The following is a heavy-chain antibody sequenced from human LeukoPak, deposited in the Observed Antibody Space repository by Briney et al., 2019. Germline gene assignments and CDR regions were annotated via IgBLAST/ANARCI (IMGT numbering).Heavy chain of an antibody. CDR1: GYTFTAYY. Sequence: GASVNDSFKASGYTFTAYYMHWVRQAPGQGLEWMGWINPNSGGTNYAQKFQGRVTMTRDTSISTAYMELSRLRSDDTAVYYCARDRVVVPPAFDYWGQGTLVSVSS. CDR3: ARDRVVVPPAFDY. CDR2: INPNSGGT. V-gene: IGHV1-2*02. J-gene: IGHJ4*02. D-gene: IGHD2-2*01.